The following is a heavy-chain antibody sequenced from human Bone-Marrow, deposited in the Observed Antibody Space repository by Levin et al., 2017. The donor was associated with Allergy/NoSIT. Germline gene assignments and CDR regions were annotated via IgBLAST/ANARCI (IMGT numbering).Heavy chain of an antibody. J-gene: IGHJ6*02. Sequence: SVKVSCKASGGTLSSYGLSWVRQAPGQGLEWMAGIIPIFGTTNYAQKFQGRVTLTADESTSTAYMELNSLTSEDTAVYYCTRCTTHYYYYYTLDVWGQGTTVTVSS. D-gene: IGHD2-2*01. V-gene: IGHV1-69*13. CDR3: TRCTTHYYYYYTLDV. CDR1: GGTLSSYG. CDR2: IIPIFGTT.